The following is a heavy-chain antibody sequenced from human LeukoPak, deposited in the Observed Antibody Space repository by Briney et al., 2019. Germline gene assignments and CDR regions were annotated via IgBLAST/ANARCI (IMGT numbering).Heavy chain of an antibody. Sequence: GESLKISCKGSGYSFTNNWIGWVRQMPGKGLEWMGIIYPGDSDTRYSPSFQGQVTISVDKSISTAYLQWSSLKASDTAMYYCARLGITGTTLSWFDPWGQGTLVTVSS. CDR1: GYSFTNNW. CDR3: ARLGITGTTLSWFDP. J-gene: IGHJ5*02. D-gene: IGHD1-7*01. V-gene: IGHV5-51*01. CDR2: IYPGDSDT.